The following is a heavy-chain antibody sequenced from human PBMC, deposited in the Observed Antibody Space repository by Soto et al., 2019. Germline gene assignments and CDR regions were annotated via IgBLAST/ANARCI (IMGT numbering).Heavy chain of an antibody. CDR3: ARDGNIAAAGMGFDY. D-gene: IGHD6-13*01. V-gene: IGHV4-39*07. Sequence: PSETLSLTCTVSGGSISSSGYYWGWIRQPPGKGLEWIGTIYYSGSTYYNPSLKSRVTISVDTSKNQVSLKLSSVTAADTAVYWCARDGNIAAAGMGFDYWGQGTLVTVSS. J-gene: IGHJ4*02. CDR2: IYYSGST. CDR1: GGSISSSGYY.